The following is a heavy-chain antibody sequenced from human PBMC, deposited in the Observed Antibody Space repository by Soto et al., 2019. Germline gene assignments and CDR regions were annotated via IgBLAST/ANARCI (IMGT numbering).Heavy chain of an antibody. CDR3: TTGGPYSSSWYGIDYYYGMDV. Sequence: PGGSLRLSCAASGFTFSNAWVSWVRQAPGKGLEWVGRIKSKTDGGTTDYAAPVKGRFTISRDDSKNTLYLQMNSLKTEDTAVYYCTTGGPYSSSWYGIDYYYGMDVWGQGTTVTVSS. D-gene: IGHD6-13*01. CDR2: IKSKTDGGTT. CDR1: GFTFSNAW. J-gene: IGHJ6*02. V-gene: IGHV3-15*01.